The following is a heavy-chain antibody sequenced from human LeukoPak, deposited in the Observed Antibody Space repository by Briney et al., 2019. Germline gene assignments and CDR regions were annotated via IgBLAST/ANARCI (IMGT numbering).Heavy chain of an antibody. V-gene: IGHV3-7*01. D-gene: IGHD2-2*01. CDR2: IKHDGSEK. CDR1: GFTFSRNW. Sequence: GGSLRLSCAASGFTFSRNWMTWVRQAPGKGLEWVANIKHDGSEKYYVDSVKGRFTISRDNAKNSLYLQMNSLRAEDTAVYYCARGARYCSSTSCYPFDIWGQGTMVTVSS. J-gene: IGHJ3*02. CDR3: ARGARYCSSTSCYPFDI.